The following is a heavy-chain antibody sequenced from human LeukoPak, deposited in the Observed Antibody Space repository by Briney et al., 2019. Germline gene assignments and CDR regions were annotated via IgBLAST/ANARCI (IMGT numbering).Heavy chain of an antibody. D-gene: IGHD3-10*01. Sequence: PGGSLRLSCAASGFTFSSYWMSWARQAPGKGLEWVANIKQDGSEKYYVDSVKGRFTISRDNAKNSLYLQMNSLRAEDAAVYYCARYYGSGSYQVYWGQGTLVTVSS. CDR2: IKQDGSEK. J-gene: IGHJ4*02. CDR1: GFTFSSYW. CDR3: ARYYGSGSYQVY. V-gene: IGHV3-7*01.